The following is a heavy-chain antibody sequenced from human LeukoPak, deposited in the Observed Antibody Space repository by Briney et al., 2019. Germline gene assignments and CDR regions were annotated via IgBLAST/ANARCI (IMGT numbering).Heavy chain of an antibody. V-gene: IGHV4-39*01. J-gene: IGHJ5*02. D-gene: IGHD2-2*01. CDR1: GGSISSSSYY. Sequence: SETLSLTCTVSGGSISSSSYYWGWIPQPPGMGLEWIVSIYYSGSTYDNPSLKSRGTISVDTSKKQSSLKLSSVTAADTAVYYCARRGQGYCSSTSCPPAGNWFDPWGRGTLVTVSS. CDR3: ARRGQGYCSSTSCPPAGNWFDP. CDR2: IYYSGST.